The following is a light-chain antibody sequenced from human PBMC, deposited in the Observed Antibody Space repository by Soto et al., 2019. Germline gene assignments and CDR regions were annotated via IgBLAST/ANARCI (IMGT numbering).Light chain of an antibody. J-gene: IGKJ4*01. CDR2: GAS. CDR3: QQYNNRPPLT. V-gene: IGKV3-15*01. CDR1: QSINSN. Sequence: EIVMTQSPATLSVSPGERATLSCRASQSINSNLAWYQQKPGQAPRLLLYGASNRATGIPDRFSGSGSGTEFILTISRLQSEDFAVYYCQQYNNRPPLTFGGGTKVDIK.